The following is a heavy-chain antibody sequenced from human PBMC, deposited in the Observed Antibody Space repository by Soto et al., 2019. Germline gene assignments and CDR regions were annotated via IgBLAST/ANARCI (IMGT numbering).Heavy chain of an antibody. CDR2: IIPIFGTA. J-gene: IGHJ1*01. CDR3: ASHVTSYYGESAEYFQH. V-gene: IGHV1-69*01. D-gene: IGHD4-17*01. CDR1: GGTFSSYA. Sequence: QVQLVQSGAEVKKPGSSVKVSCKASGGTFSSYAISWVRQAPGQGLEWMGGIIPIFGTANYAQKFQGRVTITADESTSTAYMELSSLRSEDTAVYYCASHVTSYYGESAEYFQHWGQGTLVTVSS.